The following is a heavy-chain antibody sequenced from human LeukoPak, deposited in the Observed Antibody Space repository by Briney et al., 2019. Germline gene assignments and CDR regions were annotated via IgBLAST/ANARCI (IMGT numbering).Heavy chain of an antibody. CDR3: ARGGYCSSTSCLGWFDP. CDR2: IYYSGST. D-gene: IGHD2-2*03. J-gene: IGHJ5*02. V-gene: IGHV4-59*01. CDR1: GGSISSYY. Sequence: SETLSLTCTVSGGSISSYYWSWVRQPPGKGREWSGYIYYSGSTNYNPSLKSRVTISVDTSKNQFSLKLSSVTAADTAVYYCARGGYCSSTSCLGWFDPWGQGTLVTVSS.